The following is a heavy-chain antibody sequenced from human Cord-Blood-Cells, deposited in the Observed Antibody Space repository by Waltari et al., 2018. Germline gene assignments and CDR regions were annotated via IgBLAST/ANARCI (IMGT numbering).Heavy chain of an antibody. D-gene: IGHD4-4*01. J-gene: IGHJ4*02. V-gene: IGHV3-23*01. CDR1: GFTFSSYA. Sequence: EVQLLESGGGLVQPGGSLRLSCEASGFTFSSYAMSWVRQAPGKGLEWVSAISGSGGSTCYAYSVKGRFTIARDNSKNTLYLQMNSLRAEDTAVYYCAKAYDYSNYFFDYWGQGTLVTVSS. CDR2: ISGSGGST. CDR3: AKAYDYSNYFFDY.